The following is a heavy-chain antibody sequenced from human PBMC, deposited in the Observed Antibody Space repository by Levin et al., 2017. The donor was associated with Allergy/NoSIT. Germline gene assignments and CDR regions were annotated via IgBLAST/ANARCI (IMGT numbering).Heavy chain of an antibody. D-gene: IGHD4-17*01. CDR1: GGSISSGGYY. Sequence: SETLSLTCTVSGGSISSGGYYWSWIRQHPGKGLEWIGYIYYSGSTYYNPSLKSRVTISVDTSKNQFSLKLSSVTAADTAVYYCARTPNHGEMRLETFYYYGMDVWGQGTTVTVSS. J-gene: IGHJ6*02. CDR2: IYYSGST. V-gene: IGHV4-31*03. CDR3: ARTPNHGEMRLETFYYYGMDV.